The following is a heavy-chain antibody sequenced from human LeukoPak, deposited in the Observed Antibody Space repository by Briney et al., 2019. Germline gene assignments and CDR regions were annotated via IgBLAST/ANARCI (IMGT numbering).Heavy chain of an antibody. CDR1: GFRLSDYS. CDR3: ARDYKYAFDN. Sequence: GGSLRLSCAASGFRLSDYSMNWVRQAPGKGLEWISYIGISSGNTNYADSVKGRFTISGDKAKNSLYLQMNSLRVEDTAVYYCARDYKYAFDNWGQGTLVTVSS. CDR2: IGISSGNT. V-gene: IGHV3-48*01. J-gene: IGHJ4*02. D-gene: IGHD5-24*01.